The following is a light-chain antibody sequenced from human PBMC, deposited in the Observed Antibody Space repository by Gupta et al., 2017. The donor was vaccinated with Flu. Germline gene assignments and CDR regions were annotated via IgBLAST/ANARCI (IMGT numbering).Light chain of an antibody. Sequence: QSALTQPASVSGSPGQSITISCTGTTSDVGGYNSVSWYQQRPGTAPKLMIYDVSNRPSGISNRFSGSKSGNTASLTISGLQAEGEADYYCSSYTSGSTLVVAFGGGTKLTVL. CDR3: SSYTSGSTLVVA. V-gene: IGLV2-14*01. CDR1: TSDVGGYNS. J-gene: IGLJ2*01. CDR2: DVS.